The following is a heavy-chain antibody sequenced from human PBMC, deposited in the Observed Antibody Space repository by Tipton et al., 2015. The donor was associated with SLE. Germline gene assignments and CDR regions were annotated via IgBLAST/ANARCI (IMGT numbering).Heavy chain of an antibody. CDR3: VKSVVVVSPRDYYYYMDV. CDR1: GGSISSSSFY. V-gene: IGHV4-39*07. J-gene: IGHJ6*03. CDR2: FYYGKST. Sequence: TLSLTCTVSGGSISSSSFYWGWIRQPPGKGLEWIGSFYYGKSTFYNPSLKSRVTTSVDMSKNQFSLRLSSVTAADTGVYYCVKSVVVVSPRDYYYYMDVWGKGTTVTVSS. D-gene: IGHD2-15*01.